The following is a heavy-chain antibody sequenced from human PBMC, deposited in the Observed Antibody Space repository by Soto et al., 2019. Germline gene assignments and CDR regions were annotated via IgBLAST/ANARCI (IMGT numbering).Heavy chain of an antibody. CDR3: ASGSVEMATITVPQYYPN. D-gene: IGHD5-12*01. Sequence: QVQLVQSGAEVQKPGSSVKVSCKASGGTFSSYAISWVRQAPGQGLEWMGGIIPIFGTANYAQKFQGRVTITADESTSTAYMELSSLRSEDTAVYYCASGSVEMATITVPQYYPNWGQGTLVTVSS. CDR1: GGTFSSYA. V-gene: IGHV1-69*01. CDR2: IIPIFGTA. J-gene: IGHJ4*02.